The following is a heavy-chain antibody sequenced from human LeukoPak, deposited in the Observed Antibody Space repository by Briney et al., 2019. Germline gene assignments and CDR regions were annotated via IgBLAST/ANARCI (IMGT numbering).Heavy chain of an antibody. D-gene: IGHD3-16*02. CDR2: INPSGGST. CDR3: ASSISLYNWFDP. V-gene: IGHV1-46*01. J-gene: IGHJ5*02. CDR1: GYTFTSYY. Sequence: GASVKVSCKASGYTFTSYYMHWVRQAPGQGLEWMGIINPSGGSTSYAQKFQGRVTMTRDLSTSTVYMELSSLRSEDTAVYYCASSISLYNWFDPWGQGTLVNVSS.